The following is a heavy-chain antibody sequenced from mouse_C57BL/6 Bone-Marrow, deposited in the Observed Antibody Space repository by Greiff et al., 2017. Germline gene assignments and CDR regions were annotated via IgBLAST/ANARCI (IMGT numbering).Heavy chain of an antibody. CDR3: ARELRLRVRKAMDY. V-gene: IGHV1-81*01. J-gene: IGHJ4*01. CDR1: GYTFTSYG. D-gene: IGHD3-2*02. Sequence: QVQLLQSGAELARPGASVKLSCKASGYTFTSYGISWVKQRTGQGLEWIGEIYPRSGNTYYNEKFKGKATLTADKSSSTAYMELRSLTSEDSAVYSCARELRLRVRKAMDYWGQGTSVTVSS. CDR2: IYPRSGNT.